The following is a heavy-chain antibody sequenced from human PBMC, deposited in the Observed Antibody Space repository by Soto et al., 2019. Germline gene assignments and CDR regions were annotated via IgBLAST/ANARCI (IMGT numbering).Heavy chain of an antibody. CDR3: ARDGRHSSSSHSL. CDR2: IYYSGST. D-gene: IGHD6-6*01. CDR1: GGSISSGGYY. Sequence: SETLSLTCTVSGGSISSGGYYWSWIRQHPGKGLEWIGYIYYSGSTYYNPSLKSRVTISVDTSKNQFSLKLSSVTAADTAVHYCARDGRHSSSSHSLWGQGTLVTVSS. V-gene: IGHV4-31*03. J-gene: IGHJ4*02.